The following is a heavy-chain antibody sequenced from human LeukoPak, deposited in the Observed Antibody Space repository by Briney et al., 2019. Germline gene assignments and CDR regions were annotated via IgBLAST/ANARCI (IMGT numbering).Heavy chain of an antibody. J-gene: IGHJ6*03. CDR3: ARGPDAPEGAPCFYHYMDV. CDR1: GFTFDNYA. CDR2: IYGNGYSI. V-gene: IGHV3-23*05. D-gene: IGHD2/OR15-2a*01. Sequence: GGSLRLSCVTSGFTFDNYAMTWVRQAPGKGLEWVSSIYGNGYSIYYADSVRGRFTLSRDNSRNTLYLEMKNMRAEDTAVYYCARGPDAPEGAPCFYHYMDVWGKGTTVSVS.